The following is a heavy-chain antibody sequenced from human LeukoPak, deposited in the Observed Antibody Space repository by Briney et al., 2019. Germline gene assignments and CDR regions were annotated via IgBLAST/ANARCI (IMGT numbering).Heavy chain of an antibody. D-gene: IGHD2/OR15-2a*01. CDR1: GFTFSSYA. V-gene: IGHV3-30-3*01. CDR2: ISYDGSNK. J-gene: IGHJ4*02. CDR3: ARDTLTFHDSEGLYSSDSNPFDY. Sequence: PGGSLRLSCAASGFTFSSYAMHWVRQAPGKGLEWVAVISYDGSNKYYADSVKGRFTISRDNSKNTLYLQMNSLRAQDTAVYYCARDTLTFHDSEGLYSSDSNPFDYWGQGTLVTVSS.